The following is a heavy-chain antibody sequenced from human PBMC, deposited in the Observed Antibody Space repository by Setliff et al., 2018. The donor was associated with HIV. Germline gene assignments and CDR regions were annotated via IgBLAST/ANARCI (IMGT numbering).Heavy chain of an antibody. V-gene: IGHV1-46*01. CDR3: ARGRWSIPDAFDI. CDR2: INPTGGST. CDR1: GYSFTNHY. Sequence: ASVKVSCKPSGYSFTNHYMHWVRQAPGQGLEWMGVINPTGGSTRNTQKFQGRVAMTRDTSTSTVYMELSSLRSEDTAVYYCARGRWSIPDAFDIWGQGTMVTVSS. D-gene: IGHD2-15*01. J-gene: IGHJ3*02.